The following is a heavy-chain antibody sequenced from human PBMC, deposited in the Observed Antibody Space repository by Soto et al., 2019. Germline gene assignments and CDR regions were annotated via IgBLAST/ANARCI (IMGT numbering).Heavy chain of an antibody. CDR2: ISGKTAKT. D-gene: IGHD1-20*01. J-gene: IGHJ6*02. CDR1: GYTFTSYG. CDR3: ARVPSEINSGGRDV. Sequence: GASVKVSCKASGYTFTSYGISWVRQAPGQGLEWMGWISGKTAKTNYAQNLQGRVTITTDTSTSTAYMELRSLRSDGTAVYYCARVPSEINSGGRDVWGQGTAV. V-gene: IGHV1-18*04.